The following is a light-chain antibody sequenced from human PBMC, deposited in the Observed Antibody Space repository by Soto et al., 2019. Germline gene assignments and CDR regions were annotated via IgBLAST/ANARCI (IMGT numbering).Light chain of an antibody. J-gene: IGLJ3*02. CDR1: SSDVGGYNY. CDR2: EVT. CDR3: SSYAASNNFYFV. Sequence: QSVLTQPPSASGSPGQSVTISCTGTSSDVGGYNYVSWYQQYPGRAPKLMIYEVTKRPSGVPDRFSGSKSGNTASLTVSGLQADDEADYYCSSYAASNNFYFVFGGGTKLTV. V-gene: IGLV2-8*01.